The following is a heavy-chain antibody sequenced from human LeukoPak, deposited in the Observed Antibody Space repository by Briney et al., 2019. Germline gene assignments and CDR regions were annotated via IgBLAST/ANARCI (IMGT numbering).Heavy chain of an antibody. CDR3: ARTYQYGSASYGGWYFDL. V-gene: IGHV4-39*01. J-gene: IGHJ2*01. Sequence: SETLSLTCTVSGGSISSSSYYWGWIRQPPGKGLEWIGTISHSGTTYHNPSLKSRVTISVDTSKNQFSLNLSSVTAADTAVYYCARTYQYGSASYGGWYFDLWGRGTLVIVSS. CDR2: ISHSGTT. D-gene: IGHD3-10*01. CDR1: GGSISSSSYY.